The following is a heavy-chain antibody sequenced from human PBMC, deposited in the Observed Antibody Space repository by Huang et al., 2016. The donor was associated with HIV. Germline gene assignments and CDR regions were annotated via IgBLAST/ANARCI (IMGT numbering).Heavy chain of an antibody. Sequence: QVQLVQSGAEVKTPGSPVKVSCKASVGTFSKYAISWVRQAPGQGLEWRGGFIPMFGTPNYARKFQGRVTITADDSTSTTYVEVSRLRSEDTALYYCARGQLGSYGDYDVLYWGQGTLVTVSS. CDR2: FIPMFGTP. V-gene: IGHV1-69*13. CDR3: ARGQLGSYGDYDVLY. D-gene: IGHD4-17*01. CDR1: VGTFSKYA. J-gene: IGHJ4*02.